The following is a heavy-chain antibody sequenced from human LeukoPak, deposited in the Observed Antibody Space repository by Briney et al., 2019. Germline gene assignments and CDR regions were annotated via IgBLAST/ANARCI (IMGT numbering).Heavy chain of an antibody. CDR2: INHSGST. Sequence: SETLSLTCAVYGGSFSGYYWSWIRQPPGKGLEWIGEINHSGSTNYNPSLKSRVTISGDTSKNQFSLKLSSVTAADTAVYYCARGHYYDSSGYWTRTYNWFDPWGQGTLVTVSS. CDR3: ARGHYYDSSGYWTRTYNWFDP. V-gene: IGHV4-34*01. CDR1: GGSFSGYY. D-gene: IGHD3-22*01. J-gene: IGHJ5*02.